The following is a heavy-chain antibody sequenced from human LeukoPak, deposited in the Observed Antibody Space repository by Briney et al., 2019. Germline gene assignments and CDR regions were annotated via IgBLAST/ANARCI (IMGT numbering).Heavy chain of an antibody. J-gene: IGHJ4*02. CDR2: INAGNGNT. CDR1: GYTFTSYA. CDR3: GRDYRETAAGIGY. Sequence: ASVKVSCKASGYTFTSYAMHWVRQAPGQRLEWMGWINAGNGNTKYSQEFQGRVTITRDTSASTAYMELSSLRSEDMAVYYCGRDYRETAAGIGYWGQGTLVTVSS. V-gene: IGHV1-3*03. D-gene: IGHD6-13*01.